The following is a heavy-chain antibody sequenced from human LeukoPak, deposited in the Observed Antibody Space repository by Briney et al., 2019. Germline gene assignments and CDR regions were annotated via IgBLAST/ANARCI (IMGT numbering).Heavy chain of an antibody. J-gene: IGHJ5*02. V-gene: IGHV4-39*01. CDR3: ARQTRITIFGNNLFDP. D-gene: IGHD3-3*01. CDR1: GGSISSSSYY. CDR2: IYYSGST. Sequence: PSETLSLTCTVSGGSISSSSYYWGWIRQPPGQGLVWIGSIYYSGSTSYNPSLKSRVAISVDTSKNHYSLKLSSVTAADTAVYYCARQTRITIFGNNLFDPWGQGTLVTVSS.